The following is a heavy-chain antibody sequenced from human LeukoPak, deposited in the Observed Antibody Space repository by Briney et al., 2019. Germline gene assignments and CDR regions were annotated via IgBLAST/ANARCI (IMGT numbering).Heavy chain of an antibody. CDR3: ARASFDFWSGYEDWFDP. V-gene: IGHV1-8*01. Sequence: ASVKVSCKASGYTFTSYDINWVRQATGQGLEWMGWMNPNSGNTGYAQKFQGRVTITRNTSISTAYMELSSLRSEDTAVYYCARASFDFWSGYEDWFDPWGQGTLVTVSS. D-gene: IGHD3-3*01. CDR1: GYTFTSYD. CDR2: MNPNSGNT. J-gene: IGHJ5*02.